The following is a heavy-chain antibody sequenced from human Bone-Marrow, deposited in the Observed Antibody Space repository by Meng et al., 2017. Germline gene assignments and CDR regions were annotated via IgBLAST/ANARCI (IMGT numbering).Heavy chain of an antibody. D-gene: IGHD3-3*01. CDR1: GYTFTSYG. V-gene: IGHV1-18*04. CDR2: ISAYNGNT. J-gene: IGHJ5*02. CDR3: TRDEDGCDFWSGSGDWFDL. Sequence: ASVKVSCKASGYTFTSYGISWVRQAPGQGLEWMGWISAYNGNTNYAQKLQGRVTMTTDTSTSTAYMELRSLRSDDTAVYYCTRDEDGCDFWSGSGDWFDLWGQGTLVTVSS.